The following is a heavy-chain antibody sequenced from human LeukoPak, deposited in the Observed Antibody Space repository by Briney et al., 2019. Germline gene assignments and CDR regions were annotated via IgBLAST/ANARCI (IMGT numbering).Heavy chain of an antibody. CDR3: AREYGGWLRADL. V-gene: IGHV3-7*01. Sequence: GGSLRLSCEASGFSFNAFWMSWVRQAPGKGLEWVANIHCDGRVRHYVESVGGRFTISRDNAKNSLFLQMNSLRVEDTAVYYCAREYGGWLRADLWGQGTLVTVSS. CDR2: IHCDGRVR. D-gene: IGHD5-24*01. CDR1: GFSFNAFW. J-gene: IGHJ5*02.